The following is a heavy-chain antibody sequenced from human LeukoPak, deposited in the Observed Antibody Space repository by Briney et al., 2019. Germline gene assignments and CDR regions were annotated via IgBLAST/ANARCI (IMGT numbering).Heavy chain of an antibody. CDR1: GYLFTTYW. V-gene: IGHV5-10-1*01. D-gene: IGHD3-9*01. Sequence: GESLQISCKGSGYLFTTYWISWVRQMPGKGLEWMGRVDPSDSYTDYCPSFQGDVTISADKSSSTAYLHWNSLTASDTAMYYCARGDILTGYYWVYWGQGPLVTVSS. CDR2: VDPSDSYT. J-gene: IGHJ4*02. CDR3: ARGDILTGYYWVY.